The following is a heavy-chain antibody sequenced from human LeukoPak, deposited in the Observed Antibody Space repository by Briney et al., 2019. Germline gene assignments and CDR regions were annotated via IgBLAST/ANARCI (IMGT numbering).Heavy chain of an antibody. CDR2: ISSSSSTI. Sequence: GGSLRLSCAASGFTFSSYSMNWVRQAPGKGLEWVSYISSSSSTIYYADSVKGRFTISRDNAKNSLYLQMNSLRAEDTAVYYFARDPGYSSSGGYWGQETLATVSS. J-gene: IGHJ4*02. CDR3: ARDPGYSSSGGY. V-gene: IGHV3-48*01. CDR1: GFTFSSYS. D-gene: IGHD6-13*01.